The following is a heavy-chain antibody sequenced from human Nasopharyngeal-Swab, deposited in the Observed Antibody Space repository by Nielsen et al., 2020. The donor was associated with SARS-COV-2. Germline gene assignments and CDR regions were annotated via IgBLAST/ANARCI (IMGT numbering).Heavy chain of an antibody. CDR2: IFSNDEK. D-gene: IGHD3-3*01. CDR1: GFSLSNARMG. V-gene: IGHV2-26*01. CDR3: ARIAFWGGYYRRYNWFDP. J-gene: IGHJ5*02. Sequence: SGPTLVKPTETLTLTCTVSGFSLSNARMGVSWIRQPPGKALEWLAYIFSNDEKSYSTSLKSRLTISKDTSKSQVVLTMTNMDPVDTATYYCARIAFWGGYYRRYNWFDPWGQGTLVTVSS.